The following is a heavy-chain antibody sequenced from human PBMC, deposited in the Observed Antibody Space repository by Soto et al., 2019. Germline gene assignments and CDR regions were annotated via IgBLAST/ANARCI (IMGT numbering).Heavy chain of an antibody. CDR3: ARHGSGPPPRDAFDI. J-gene: IGHJ3*02. CDR1: GGSISSYY. Sequence: SETLSLTCTVSGGSISSYYWSWIRQPPGKGLEWIGYIYYSGSTNYNPSLKSRVTISVDTSKNQFSLKLSSVTAADTAVYYCARHGSGPPPRDAFDIWGQGTMVTVSS. D-gene: IGHD1-26*01. V-gene: IGHV4-59*08. CDR2: IYYSGST.